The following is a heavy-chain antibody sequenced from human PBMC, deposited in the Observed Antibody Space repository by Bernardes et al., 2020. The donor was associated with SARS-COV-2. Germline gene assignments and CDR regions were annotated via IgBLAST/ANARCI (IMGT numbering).Heavy chain of an antibody. Sequence: ASVKVSCKAAGYTFSNYGISWVRQAPGQGLEWMGWISADNGKTNYAQKFQGRVTMTTDTSTSTACMELRSLRSDDTAVYYCARDESYDFWSAYYARGGDSGRKFDYWGQGTLVTVSS. J-gene: IGHJ4*02. V-gene: IGHV1-18*01. D-gene: IGHD3-3*01. CDR3: ARDESYDFWSAYYARGGDSGRKFDY. CDR2: ISADNGKT. CDR1: GYTFSNYG.